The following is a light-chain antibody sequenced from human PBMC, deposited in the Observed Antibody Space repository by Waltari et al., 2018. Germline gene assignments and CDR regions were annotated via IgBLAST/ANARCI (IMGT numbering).Light chain of an antibody. CDR3: QHYHGWPLT. V-gene: IGKV3-15*01. Sequence: EIVMTQSPATLSVSPGEGATLSCRASQSVGDNLAWYQQKPDQAPRLLIYGASTRATAILARFSGSGSGTEFTLTISSLQSEDFAVYYCQHYHGWPLTFGGGTRVEIK. J-gene: IGKJ4*01. CDR2: GAS. CDR1: QSVGDN.